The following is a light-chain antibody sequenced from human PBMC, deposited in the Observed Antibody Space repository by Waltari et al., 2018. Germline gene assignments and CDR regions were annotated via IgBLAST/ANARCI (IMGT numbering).Light chain of an antibody. CDR1: QSISNY. Sequence: DIQMTQSPSSLPASVGDRVTITCRSSQSISNYLNWYQHKPGEAPKLLVYVASNLQRGVPSRFSGSGSETDFTLTISSRQLEDFATYYCQQSYNAPYTFGQGTNVEIK. CDR2: VAS. V-gene: IGKV1-39*01. CDR3: QQSYNAPYT. J-gene: IGKJ2*01.